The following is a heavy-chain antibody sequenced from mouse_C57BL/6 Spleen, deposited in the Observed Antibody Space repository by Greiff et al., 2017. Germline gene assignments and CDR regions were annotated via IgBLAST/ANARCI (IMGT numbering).Heavy chain of an antibody. CDR3: ARGGTYFDY. D-gene: IGHD2-14*01. Sequence: QVQLQQSGAELVMPGASVKLSCKASGYTFTSYWMHWVKQRPGQGLEWIGEIDPSDSYTNYNQKFKGKSTLTVDKSSSTAYMQLSSLTSEDSAVYYCARGGTYFDYWGQGTTLTVSS. J-gene: IGHJ2*01. CDR1: GYTFTSYW. V-gene: IGHV1-69*01. CDR2: IDPSDSYT.